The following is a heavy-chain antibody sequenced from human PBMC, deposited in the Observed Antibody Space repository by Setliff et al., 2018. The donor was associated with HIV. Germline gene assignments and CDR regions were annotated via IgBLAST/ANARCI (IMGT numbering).Heavy chain of an antibody. Sequence: YYWHWIRQGPGRGLEWVSYISSSGSTIFYADSVKGRFTISRDNAKNSLYLQMNSLRAEDTAFYYCARGWFDSWGQGTLVTVSS. V-gene: IGHV3-11*04. CDR3: ARGWFDS. CDR2: ISSSGSTI. CDR1: Y. J-gene: IGHJ5*01.